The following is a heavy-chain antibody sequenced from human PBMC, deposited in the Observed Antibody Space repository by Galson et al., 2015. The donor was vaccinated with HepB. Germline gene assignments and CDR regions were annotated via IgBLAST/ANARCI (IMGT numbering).Heavy chain of an antibody. CDR3: AKGQLGMPSEDDY. CDR2: ISSSGGST. Sequence: SLRLSCAASGFTFSSYAMSWVRQAPGKGLEWVSSISSSGGSTFYADSVKGRFTISRDNSKNTLYLQMNSLRVEDTAVYYCAKGQLGMPSEDDYWGQGTLVTVSS. J-gene: IGHJ4*02. V-gene: IGHV3-23*01. CDR1: GFTFSSYA. D-gene: IGHD1-1*01.